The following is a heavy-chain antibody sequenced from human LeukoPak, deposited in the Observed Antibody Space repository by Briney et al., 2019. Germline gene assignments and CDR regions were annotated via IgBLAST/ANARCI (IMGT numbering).Heavy chain of an antibody. CDR1: GGSFSGYY. D-gene: IGHD3-10*01. V-gene: IGHV4-34*01. CDR3: ARGLSPRINMVRGVRPPFRGVFDY. CDR2: INHSGSS. J-gene: IGHJ4*02. Sequence: PSETLSLTCAVYGGSFSGYYWSWIRQPPGKGLEWIGEINHSGSSNYNPSLKSRVTISVDTSKNQFSLKLSSVTAADTAVYYCARGLSPRINMVRGVRPPFRGVFDYWGQGTLVTVSS.